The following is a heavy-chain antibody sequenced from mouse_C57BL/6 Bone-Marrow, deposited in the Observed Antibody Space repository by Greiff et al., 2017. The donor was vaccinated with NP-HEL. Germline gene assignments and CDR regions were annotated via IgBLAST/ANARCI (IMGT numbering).Heavy chain of an antibody. CDR2: IDPSDSET. CDR3: AREVYYYGSSPLDY. V-gene: IGHV1-52*01. J-gene: IGHJ2*01. D-gene: IGHD1-1*01. CDR1: GYTFTSYW. Sequence: QVQLKQPGAELVRPGSSVKLSCKASGYTFTSYWMHWVKQRPIQGLEWIGNIDPSDSETHYNQKFKDKATLTVDKSSSTAYMQLSSLTSEDSAVYYCAREVYYYGSSPLDYWGQGTTLTVSS.